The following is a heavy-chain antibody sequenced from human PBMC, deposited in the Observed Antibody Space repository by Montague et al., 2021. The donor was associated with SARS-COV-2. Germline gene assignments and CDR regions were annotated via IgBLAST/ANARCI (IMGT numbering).Heavy chain of an antibody. D-gene: IGHD3-10*01. CDR2: SSGSDGGT. Sequence: SLRLSCAASGFTFSNSALNWVRQAPGKGLEWVSGSSGSDGGTHYADSVKGRFTISRDNSTNVLYLQMNSLRAEDTALYYCANDSYYYGFCDGMDVWGQGTPVTVSS. V-gene: IGHV3-23*01. CDR3: ANDSYYYGFCDGMDV. CDR1: GFTFSNSA. J-gene: IGHJ6*02.